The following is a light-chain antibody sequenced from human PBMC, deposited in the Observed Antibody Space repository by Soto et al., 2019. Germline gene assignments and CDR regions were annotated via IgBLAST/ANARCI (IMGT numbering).Light chain of an antibody. CDR3: QQHNDWPLT. V-gene: IGKV3-15*01. Sequence: EIVMTQSPATLSVSPGERATLSCRASQSLSRNLAWYQQKPGQAPRLLIYDASTRATDIPARFSGSGSGTDFTLTISSLQTEDFAVYYCQQHNDWPLTFGGGTKVEIK. J-gene: IGKJ4*01. CDR2: DAS. CDR1: QSLSRN.